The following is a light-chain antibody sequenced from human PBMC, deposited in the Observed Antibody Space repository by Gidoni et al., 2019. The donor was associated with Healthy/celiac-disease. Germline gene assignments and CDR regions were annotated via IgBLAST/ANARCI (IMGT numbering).Light chain of an antibody. V-gene: IGLV1-47*02. CDR2: SNN. CDR3: AAWDDSLSGV. Sequence: QSVLTQPPSASRTPGQRVTISCSGSSSNIGSNYVYWYQQLPGTAPKLLIYSNNQRPSGVPDRFSGSKSGTSASLAISGLRSEDEADYYCAAWDDSLSGVFGGGTKLTVL. J-gene: IGLJ3*02. CDR1: SSNIGSNY.